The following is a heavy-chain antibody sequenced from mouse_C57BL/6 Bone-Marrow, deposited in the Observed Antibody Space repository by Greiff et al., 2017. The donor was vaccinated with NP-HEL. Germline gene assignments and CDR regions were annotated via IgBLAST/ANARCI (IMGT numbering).Heavy chain of an antibody. Sequence: VQLQQSGAELVRPGASVTLSCKASGYTFTDYEMHWVKQTPVHGLEWIGAIDPETGGTAYNQKFKGKAILTADKSSSTAYMELRSLTSEDSAVYYCTNYYGSICSWFAYWGQGTLVTVSA. CDR1: GYTFTDYE. J-gene: IGHJ3*01. CDR2: IDPETGGT. V-gene: IGHV1-15*01. D-gene: IGHD1-1*01. CDR3: TNYYGSICSWFAY.